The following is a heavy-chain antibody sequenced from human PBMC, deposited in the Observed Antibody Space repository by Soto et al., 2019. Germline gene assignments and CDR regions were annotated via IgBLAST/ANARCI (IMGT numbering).Heavy chain of an antibody. CDR3: AKNGDFDYDAFDV. Sequence: EVQLLESGGGLVQPGGSLRLSCAASDSTIRRYAMSWVRQAPGKGLEWVSGITGNSARIYYADSVKGRFSISRDNSKNTLYLQMDTLRAEDTAVYYCAKNGDFDYDAFDVWGQGTVVTVSS. J-gene: IGHJ3*01. CDR1: DSTIRRYA. D-gene: IGHD3-16*01. CDR2: ITGNSARI. V-gene: IGHV3-23*01.